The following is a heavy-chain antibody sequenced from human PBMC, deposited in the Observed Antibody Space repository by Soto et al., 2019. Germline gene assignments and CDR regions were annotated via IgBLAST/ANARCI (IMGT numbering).Heavy chain of an antibody. V-gene: IGHV1-18*01. CDR2: ISAYNTNT. Sequence: QVQLVQSGAEVKKPGASVKVSCKTSGYTFTSYHISWVRQAPGQGLEWMGWISAYNTNTNYAPKFQGRVTMTTATLTSTAYMELRSLRSDDTAVYYCARDTPPTDYWGQGTLVTVSS. J-gene: IGHJ4*02. CDR3: ARDTPPTDY. CDR1: GYTFTSYH.